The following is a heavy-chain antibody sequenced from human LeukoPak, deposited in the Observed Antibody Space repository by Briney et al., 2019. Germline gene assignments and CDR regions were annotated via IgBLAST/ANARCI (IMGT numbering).Heavy chain of an antibody. CDR3: ARHLDGYNYYYYYYMDV. D-gene: IGHD5-24*01. Sequence: ASVKVSCKASGYTFTSYYMHWVRQAPGQGLEWMGIINPSGGSTSYAQKFQGRVTISVDTSKNQFSLKLSSVTAADTAVYYCARHLDGYNYYYYYYMDVWGKGTTVTVSS. CDR2: INPSGGST. CDR1: GYTFTSYY. J-gene: IGHJ6*03. V-gene: IGHV1-46*01.